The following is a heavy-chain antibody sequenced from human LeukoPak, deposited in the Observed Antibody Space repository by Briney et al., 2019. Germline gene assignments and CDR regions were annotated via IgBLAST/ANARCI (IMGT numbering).Heavy chain of an antibody. D-gene: IGHD1/OR15-1a*01. CDR1: GYTFTGYY. J-gene: IGHJ2*01. V-gene: IGHV1-2*02. CDR2: INPNSGAT. CDR3: ARSLGTGGWYFDL. Sequence: ASVKVSCKASGYTFTGYYMFWVRQAPGQGLEWMGWINPNSGATNHAQKLQGRVTMTTDTSTSTAYMELRSLRSDDTAVYYCARSLGTGGWYFDLWGRGTLVTVSS.